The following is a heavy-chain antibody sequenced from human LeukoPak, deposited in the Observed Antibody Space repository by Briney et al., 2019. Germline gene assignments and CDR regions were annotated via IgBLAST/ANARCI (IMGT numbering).Heavy chain of an antibody. CDR3: ARLGPSWSGYYIDY. J-gene: IGHJ4*02. CDR1: GSIFTSYW. D-gene: IGHD3-3*01. CDR2: IYPGDSDT. V-gene: IGHV5-51*01. Sequence: GESLQISCKGSGSIFTSYWIGWVRQVPGKGLEWMGIIYPGDSDTRYSPSFQGQVTISADKSISTAYLQWSSLKASDTAMYYCARLGPSWSGYYIDYWGQGTLVTVSS.